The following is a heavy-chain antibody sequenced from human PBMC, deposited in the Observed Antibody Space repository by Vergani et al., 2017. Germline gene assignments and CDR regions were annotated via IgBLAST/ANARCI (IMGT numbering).Heavy chain of an antibody. V-gene: IGHV4-31*03. CDR3: ARGRQLLWFGELPAGWFDP. CDR1: GGSISSGGYY. J-gene: IGHJ5*02. CDR2: IYYSGST. D-gene: IGHD3-10*01. Sequence: QVQLQESGPGLVKPSQTLSLTCTVSGGSISSGGYYWSWIRQHPGKGLEWIGYIYYSGSTYYNPSLKSRVTISVDTSKNQFSLKLSSVTAADTAVYYCARGRQLLWFGELPAGWFDPWGQGTLVTVSS.